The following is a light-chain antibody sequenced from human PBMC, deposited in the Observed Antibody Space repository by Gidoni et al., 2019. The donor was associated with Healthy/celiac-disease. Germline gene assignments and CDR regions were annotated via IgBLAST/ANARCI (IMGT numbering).Light chain of an antibody. J-gene: IGLJ3*02. CDR3: SSYTSSSTPQV. Sequence: QSALPPPASVSGSPGQSITISCTGTSSDVGGYNYVAWYHQHPGKAPKLMIYEVNHRPSGVSNRFSGSKSGNTASLTISGLQAEDEADYYCSSYTSSSTPQVFGGGTKLTVL. CDR2: EVN. CDR1: SSDVGGYNY. V-gene: IGLV2-14*01.